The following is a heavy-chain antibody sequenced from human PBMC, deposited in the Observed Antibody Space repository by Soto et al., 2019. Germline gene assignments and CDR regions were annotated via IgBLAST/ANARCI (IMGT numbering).Heavy chain of an antibody. Sequence: GGSLRLSCAASGFTFSNAWMSWVRQAPGKGLEWVGRIKSKTDGGTTDYAAPVKGRFTISRDDSKNTLYLQMNSLKTEDTAVYYCTTDPQQYQLLYRYSSGGPWGQGTLVTVSS. J-gene: IGHJ5*02. CDR1: GFTFSNAW. CDR3: TTDPQQYQLLYRYSSGGP. V-gene: IGHV3-15*01. D-gene: IGHD2-2*02. CDR2: IKSKTDGGTT.